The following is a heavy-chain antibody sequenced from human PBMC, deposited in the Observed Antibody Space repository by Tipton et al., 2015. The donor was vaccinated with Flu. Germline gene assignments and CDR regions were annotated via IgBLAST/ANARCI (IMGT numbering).Heavy chain of an antibody. J-gene: IGHJ6*02. CDR3: ARDPQFFYGSGTNGMDV. D-gene: IGHD3-10*01. V-gene: IGHV3-30-3*01. CDR1: GFTFRTYA. CDR2: ISYDGSNK. Sequence: SLRLSCAASGFTFRTYAMHWVRQAPGKGLEWVAFISYDGSNKLYGDSVKGRFTISRDNSKNTLFLQMNSLRADDTALYYCARDPQFFYGSGTNGMDVWGQGTTVTVSS.